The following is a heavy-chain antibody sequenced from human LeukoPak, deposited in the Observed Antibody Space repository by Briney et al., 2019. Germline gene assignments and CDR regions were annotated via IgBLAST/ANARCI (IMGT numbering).Heavy chain of an antibody. J-gene: IGHJ6*03. V-gene: IGHV3-48*01. CDR2: ISTSSSTL. CDR3: ARGGTPSDYDYMDV. CDR1: GFSFSSYT. Sequence: PGGSLRLSCAASGFSFSSYTMNWVRQAPGKGLEWVSYISTSSSTLRYVDSVKGRFTISRDNAKNSLYLQMNSLRAEDTAVYYCARGGTPSDYDYMDVWGKGTTVTVSS. D-gene: IGHD1-26*01.